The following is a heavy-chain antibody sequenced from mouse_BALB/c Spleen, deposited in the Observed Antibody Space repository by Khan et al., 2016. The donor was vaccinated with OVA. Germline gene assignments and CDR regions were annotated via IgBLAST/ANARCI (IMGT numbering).Heavy chain of an antibody. D-gene: IGHD1-1*01. CDR2: IFPGDDST. CDR1: GYTFTSYD. CDR3: ARHYSGGILDWYFDV. J-gene: IGHJ1*01. V-gene: IGHV1S56*01. Sequence: QVQLKQSGAELVKPGASVKLSCKASGYTFTSYDINWVRQRPEQGLEWIGWIFPGDDSTKYNEKFKGKATLTSDKSSSTAYMQLSRLTSEDSAVYFCARHYSGGILDWYFDVWGAGTTVTVSS.